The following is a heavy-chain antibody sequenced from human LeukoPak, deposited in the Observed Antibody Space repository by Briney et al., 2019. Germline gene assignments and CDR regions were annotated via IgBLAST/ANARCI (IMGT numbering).Heavy chain of an antibody. CDR3: ARGFGWARNDAFDI. D-gene: IGHD3-9*01. V-gene: IGHV1-8*02. CDR2: MNPNSGNT. Sequence: ASVKVSCKASGGTFSSYAISWVRQAPGQGLEWMGWMNPNSGNTGYAQKFQGRVTMTRNTSISTAYMELSSLRSEDTAVYYCARGFGWARNDAFDIWGQGTMVTVSS. CDR1: GGTFSSYA. J-gene: IGHJ3*02.